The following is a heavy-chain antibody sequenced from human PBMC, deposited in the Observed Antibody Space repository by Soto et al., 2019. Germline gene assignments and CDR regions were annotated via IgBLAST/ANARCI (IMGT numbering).Heavy chain of an antibody. J-gene: IGHJ4*02. CDR2: VGGGGDNT. Sequence: EVQLLESGGGLVQPGGSLRLSCAASGFTFSSYSLNWVRQAPATGLEWVASVGGGGDNTFYADSVKGRFTISRDDSQNTLYVQMNRLRAEDTAVYFCAKRDSGSGMSPPLINYWGQGTLVTVYS. V-gene: IGHV3-23*01. CDR3: AKRDSGSGMSPPLINY. CDR1: GFTFSSYS. D-gene: IGHD3-10*01.